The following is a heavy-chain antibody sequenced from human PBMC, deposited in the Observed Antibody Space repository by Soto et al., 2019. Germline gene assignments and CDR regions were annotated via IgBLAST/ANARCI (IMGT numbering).Heavy chain of an antibody. CDR2: IKQDGSER. V-gene: IGHV3-7*01. Sequence: GWSLRLSCAASGLTFRNDWLSWVRQAPGKGLEWVANIKQDGSERYYVDSVRGRFTISRDNVENSLYLQLNSLRPEDTAVYYCAVYGYGVSAAAYWGQGTLVAVS. CDR1: GLTFRNDW. J-gene: IGHJ4*02. D-gene: IGHD4-17*01. CDR3: AVYGYGVSAAAY.